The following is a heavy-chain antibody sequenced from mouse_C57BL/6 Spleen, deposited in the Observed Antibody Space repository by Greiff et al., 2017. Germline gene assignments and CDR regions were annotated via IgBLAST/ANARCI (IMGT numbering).Heavy chain of an antibody. J-gene: IGHJ4*01. CDR2: INPRNGGT. V-gene: IGHV1-53*01. Sequence: VQLQQPGTELVKPGASVKLSCKASGYTFTSYWLHWVKQRPGQGLEWIGNINPRNGGTNYNEKFKIKSTLTVDQSSSTAYMQLSSLTSEDSAVYYCAGDMVTYAMDYWGQGTSVTVSS. CDR3: AGDMVTYAMDY. D-gene: IGHD2-2*01. CDR1: GYTFTSYW.